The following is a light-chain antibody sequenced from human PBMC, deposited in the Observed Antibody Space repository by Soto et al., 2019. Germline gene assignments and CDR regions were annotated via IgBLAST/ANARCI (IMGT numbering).Light chain of an antibody. Sequence: SSELTQPPSVPVAPGQTARITCGGTNIGSKSVHWYQQRPGQAPVLVVYDDSDRPSGIPERFSGSNSGSTATLTISRVEAGDEADYYCHVWDSSSDQRIFGGGTKLTVL. V-gene: IGLV3-21*02. J-gene: IGLJ2*01. CDR3: HVWDSSSDQRI. CDR2: DDS. CDR1: NIGSKS.